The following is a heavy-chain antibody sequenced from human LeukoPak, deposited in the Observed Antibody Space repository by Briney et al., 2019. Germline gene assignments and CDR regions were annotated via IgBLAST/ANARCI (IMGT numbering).Heavy chain of an antibody. CDR3: ARGDFDYYGSGSPKALGY. Sequence: PGGSLRLSCAASGFTFSSYWMSWVRQAPGKGREGVANIKQDGSEKYYVDSVKGRFTISRDNAKNALYLQMNSLRAEDTAVYYCARGDFDYYGSGSPKALGYWGQGTLVTVSS. V-gene: IGHV3-7*03. CDR2: IKQDGSEK. CDR1: GFTFSSYW. J-gene: IGHJ4*02. D-gene: IGHD3-10*01.